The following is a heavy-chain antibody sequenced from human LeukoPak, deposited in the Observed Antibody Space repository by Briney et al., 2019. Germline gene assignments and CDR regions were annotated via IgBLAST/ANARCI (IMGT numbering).Heavy chain of an antibody. D-gene: IGHD3-16*02. CDR3: ARGMRYDYVWGSYRYKGFDY. V-gene: IGHV4-34*01. J-gene: IGHJ4*02. Sequence: SETLSLTCAVYDGSFSGYYWSWIRQPPGKGLEWIGEINHSGSTNYNPSLKSRVTISVDTSKNQFSLKLSSVTAADTAVYYCARGMRYDYVWGSYRYKGFDYWGQGTLVTVSS. CDR1: DGSFSGYY. CDR2: INHSGST.